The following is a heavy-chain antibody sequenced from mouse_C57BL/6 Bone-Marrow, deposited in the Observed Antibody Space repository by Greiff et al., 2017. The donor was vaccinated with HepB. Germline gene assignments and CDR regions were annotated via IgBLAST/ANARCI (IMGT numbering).Heavy chain of an antibody. V-gene: IGHV1-85*01. Sequence: QVQLQQSGPELVKPGASVKLSCKASGYTFTSYDINWVKQRPGQGLEWIGWIYPRDGSTKYNEKFKGKATLSVDTSSSTAYMGLHSLTSEDSAVYFCASKVCYNDSGSAYWGQGTLVTVSA. CDR1: GYTFTSYD. CDR3: ASKVCYNDSGSAY. J-gene: IGHJ3*01. D-gene: IGHD1-3*01. CDR2: IYPRDGST.